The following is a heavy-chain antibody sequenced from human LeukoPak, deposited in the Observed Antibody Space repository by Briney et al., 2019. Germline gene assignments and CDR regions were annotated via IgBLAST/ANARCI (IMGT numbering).Heavy chain of an antibody. Sequence: PGGSLRLSCAVSGFTFSSYAMSWVRQAPGKGLQWVSVISASGGSTYYADSVKGRFTISRDNSKNTMYLQMNSLRAEDTAVYFCARVHSVVAAAANVGYFDYWGQGTLVTVSS. CDR1: GFTFSSYA. D-gene: IGHD2-21*02. J-gene: IGHJ4*02. CDR3: ARVHSVVAAAANVGYFDY. CDR2: ISASGGST. V-gene: IGHV3-23*01.